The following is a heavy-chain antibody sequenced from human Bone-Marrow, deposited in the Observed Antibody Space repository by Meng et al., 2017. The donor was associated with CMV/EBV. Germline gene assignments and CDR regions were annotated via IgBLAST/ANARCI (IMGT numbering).Heavy chain of an antibody. Sequence: SETLSLTCTVSGGSISSGDYYWSWIRQPPGKGLEWIGYIYYSGSTNYNPSLKSRVTISVDTSKNQFSLKLSSVTAADTAVYYCARDRNGSRFLVYGMDVWGQGTTVTVSS. CDR1: GGSISSGDYY. CDR3: ARDRNGSRFLVYGMDV. CDR2: IYYSGST. J-gene: IGHJ6*02. V-gene: IGHV4-61*08. D-gene: IGHD3-3*01.